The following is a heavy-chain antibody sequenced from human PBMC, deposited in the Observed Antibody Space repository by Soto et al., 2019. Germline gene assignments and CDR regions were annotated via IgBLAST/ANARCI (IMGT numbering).Heavy chain of an antibody. D-gene: IGHD2-15*01. J-gene: IGHJ5*02. CDR3: AREMDVVVVAATGWFDP. CDR2: IYYSGST. CDR1: GGSISSYY. V-gene: IGHV4-59*01. Sequence: LSLTCTVSGGSISSYYWSWIRQPPGKGLEWIGYIYYSGSTNYNPSLKSRVTISVDTSKNQFSLKLSSVTAADTAVYYCAREMDVVVVAATGWFDPWGQGTLVTVSS.